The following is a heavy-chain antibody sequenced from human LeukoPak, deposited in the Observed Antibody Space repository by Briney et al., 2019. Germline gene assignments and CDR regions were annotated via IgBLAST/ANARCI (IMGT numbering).Heavy chain of an antibody. V-gene: IGHV3-66*01. CDR1: GFTVSSNY. CDR3: ARVRVAAAGRVY. D-gene: IGHD6-13*01. CDR2: IYSGGST. J-gene: IGHJ4*02. Sequence: GGSLRLSCAASGFTVSSNYMSWVRQAPGKGLEWVSVIYSGGSTYYADSVKGRFTISRDNSKNTLYLQMNSLRAEDTAVYYCARVRVAAAGRVYWGQGTLVTVSS.